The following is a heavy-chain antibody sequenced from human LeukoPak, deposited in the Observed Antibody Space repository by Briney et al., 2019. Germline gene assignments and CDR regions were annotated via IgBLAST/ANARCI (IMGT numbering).Heavy chain of an antibody. D-gene: IGHD3-22*01. CDR1: GVSISSYY. CDR3: AREGLGYYDSSGYYSGGNFDY. Sequence: SETLSLTCTVSGVSISSYYWSWIRQPPGKGLEWIGYIYYSGSTNYNPSLKSRVTISVDTSKNQFSLKLSSVTAADTAVYYCAREGLGYYDSSGYYSGGNFDYWGQGTLVTVSS. CDR2: IYYSGST. V-gene: IGHV4-59*01. J-gene: IGHJ4*02.